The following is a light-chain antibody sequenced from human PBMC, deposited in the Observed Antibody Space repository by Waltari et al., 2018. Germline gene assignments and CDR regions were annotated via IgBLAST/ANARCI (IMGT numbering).Light chain of an antibody. Sequence: QSALTQPASVSGSPGQSITISCTGSNNDIGEYDYVSWYQQYPGKAPKLIIYEVSNRPSGLSRRFSGSKSGDTASLTISDLQAEDEALYFCSSYSGLTTLLLFGGGTKLTVL. CDR2: EVS. CDR1: NNDIGEYDY. J-gene: IGLJ2*01. CDR3: SSYSGLTTLLL. V-gene: IGLV2-14*01.